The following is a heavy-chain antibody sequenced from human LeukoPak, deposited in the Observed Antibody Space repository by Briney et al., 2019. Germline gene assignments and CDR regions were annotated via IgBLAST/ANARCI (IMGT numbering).Heavy chain of an antibody. Sequence: ASVKVSCKASGGTFSSYAINWVRQAPGQGLEWMGGIIPIFGSANYAQKFQGRVTITADESTSTAYMELSSLRSEDTAVYYCARDGYCSGGSCSRAFMDVWGKGTTVTISS. CDR1: GGTFSSYA. J-gene: IGHJ6*03. CDR3: ARDGYCSGGSCSRAFMDV. D-gene: IGHD2-15*01. V-gene: IGHV1-69*13. CDR2: IIPIFGSA.